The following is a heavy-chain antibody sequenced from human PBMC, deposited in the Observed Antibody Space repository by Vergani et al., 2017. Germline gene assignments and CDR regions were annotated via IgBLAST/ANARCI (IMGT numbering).Heavy chain of an antibody. CDR3: ARGRYSSSWNYYFDY. V-gene: IGHV4-59*01. D-gene: IGHD6-13*01. J-gene: IGHJ4*02. CDR2: IYYSGST. Sequence: QVQLQESGPGLVKPSETLSLTCTVSGGSISSYYWSWIRQPPGKGLEWIGYIYYSGSTNYNPSLKSRVTISVDTSKNQFSLKLSSVTAADTAVYYCARGRYSSSWNYYFDYWGQGTLVTVSS. CDR1: GGSISSYY.